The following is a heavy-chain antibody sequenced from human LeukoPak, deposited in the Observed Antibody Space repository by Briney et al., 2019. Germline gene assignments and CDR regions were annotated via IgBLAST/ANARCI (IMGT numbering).Heavy chain of an antibody. CDR3: ARDETEVQGSVWFDP. Sequence: SQTLSLTCTVSGGSISSGSYYWSWIRQPAGKGLEWIGRIYTSGSTNYNPSLKSRVTMSVDTSKNQFSLKLSSVTAADTAVYYCARDETEVQGSVWFDPWGQGTLVTVSS. CDR2: IYTSGST. D-gene: IGHD3-10*01. CDR1: GGSISSGSYY. J-gene: IGHJ5*02. V-gene: IGHV4-61*02.